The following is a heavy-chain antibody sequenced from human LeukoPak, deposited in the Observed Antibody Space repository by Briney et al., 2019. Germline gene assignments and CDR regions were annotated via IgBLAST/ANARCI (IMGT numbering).Heavy chain of an antibody. D-gene: IGHD3-22*01. V-gene: IGHV4-4*07. CDR2: IYTSGNI. J-gene: IGHJ4*02. CDR3: ARGPYESSGYPIDH. CDR1: GGSISSYY. Sequence: SETLSLTCTVSGGSISSYYWSWIRQPAGKGLEWIGRIYTSGNIKYNPSLKSRVTMSVDMSENQISLNLNSVTAADTAVYYCARGPYESSGYPIDHWGQGTLVTVSS.